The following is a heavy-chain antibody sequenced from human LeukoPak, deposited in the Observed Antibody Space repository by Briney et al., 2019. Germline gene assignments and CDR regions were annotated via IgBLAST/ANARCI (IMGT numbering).Heavy chain of an antibody. CDR1: GGSISSYY. J-gene: IGHJ4*02. CDR3: ASSHCSSTSCPFDY. V-gene: IGHV4-59*01. CDR2: IYYSGST. D-gene: IGHD2-2*01. Sequence: SETLSLTCTVSGGSISSYYWSWIRQPPGKGLEWIGYIYYSGSTNYNPSLKSRVTISVDTSKNQFSLKLSSVTAADTAVYYCASSHCSSTSCPFDYWGQGTLVTVSS.